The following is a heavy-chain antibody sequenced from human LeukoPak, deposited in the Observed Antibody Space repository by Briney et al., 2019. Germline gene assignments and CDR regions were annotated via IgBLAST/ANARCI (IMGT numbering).Heavy chain of an antibody. CDR2: IKWNGGST. CDR3: ARDRNDYDFWSGYSMSYFDY. D-gene: IGHD3-3*01. V-gene: IGHV3-20*04. CDR1: GFTFEDYD. J-gene: IGHJ4*02. Sequence: GGSLRLSCAASGFTFEDYDMNWVRQAPGKGLEWVSGIKWNGGSTGYADPVRGRFTNSRYNAKNSLYLQMNSLRAEDTALYYCARDRNDYDFWSGYSMSYFDYWGQGTLVTVSS.